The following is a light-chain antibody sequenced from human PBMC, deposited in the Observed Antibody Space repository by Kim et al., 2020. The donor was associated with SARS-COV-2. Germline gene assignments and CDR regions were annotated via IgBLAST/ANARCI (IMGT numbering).Light chain of an antibody. J-gene: IGLJ2*01. Sequence: QSALTQPASVYGSPGQSITISCTGTSSDIGAYNYVSWFQQHPNKAPKLIIYYVSNRPSGVSNRFSGSKSGNTASLTISGLQADDEADYYCSSYTTSVTVVFGGGTQLTVL. V-gene: IGLV2-14*03. CDR1: SSDIGAYNY. CDR3: SSYTTSVTVV. CDR2: YVS.